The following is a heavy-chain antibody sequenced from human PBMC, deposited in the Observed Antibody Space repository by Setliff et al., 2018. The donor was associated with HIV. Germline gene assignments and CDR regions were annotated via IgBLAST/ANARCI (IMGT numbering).Heavy chain of an antibody. D-gene: IGHD3-3*01. Sequence: GGSLRLSCAASGFTFSHYSMIWVRQGPGKGLEWVSSVSSSSSYIYYAASVKGRFTISRDNANNSLSLQMNRLRAEDTAVYYCARDRGDSYYDFWSNYAHFDYWGQGTLVTVSS. CDR3: ARDRGDSYYDFWSNYAHFDY. CDR1: GFTFSHYS. CDR2: VSSSSSYI. J-gene: IGHJ4*02. V-gene: IGHV3-21*01.